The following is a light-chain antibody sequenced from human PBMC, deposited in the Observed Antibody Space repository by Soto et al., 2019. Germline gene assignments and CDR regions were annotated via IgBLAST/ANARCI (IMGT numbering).Light chain of an antibody. CDR3: SSYTSSSTRV. CDR2: DVS. CDR1: SSDVGGYKY. Sequence: QSVLTQPASVSGSPGQSITVSCTGTSSDVGGYKYVSWYQQHPGKAPKLMIYDVSNRPSGVSNRFSGSKSGNTASLTISGLQAEDEADYYCSSYTSSSTRVFGTGTKVPS. J-gene: IGLJ1*01. V-gene: IGLV2-14*01.